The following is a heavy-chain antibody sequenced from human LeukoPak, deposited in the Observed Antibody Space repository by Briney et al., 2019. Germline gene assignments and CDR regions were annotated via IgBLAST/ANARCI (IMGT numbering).Heavy chain of an antibody. CDR1: GFSFGGYA. Sequence: GTSLRLSCAASGFSFGGYAIHWVRQAPGKGLEWVAVVSYDGSNTYYADSVKGRFAISRDNSKKTPYLQMNSLRGDDTAVYYCAREVSWYYFDYWGQGILVTVSS. D-gene: IGHD6-13*01. V-gene: IGHV3-30*09. CDR3: AREVSWYYFDY. CDR2: VSYDGSNT. J-gene: IGHJ4*02.